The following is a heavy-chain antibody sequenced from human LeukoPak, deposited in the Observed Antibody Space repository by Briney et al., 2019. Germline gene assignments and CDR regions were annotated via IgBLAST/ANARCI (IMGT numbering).Heavy chain of an antibody. CDR2: MNPNSGNT. V-gene: IGHV1-8*01. CDR3: ARDTGFPFFDF. J-gene: IGHJ4*01. CDR1: GYTFTSYD. Sequence: ASVKVSCKASGYTFTSYDINWVRQATGQGLEWMGWMNPNSGNTGYAQKFQGRVTMTRNTSISTAYMELNRLTSADTAVYYCARDTGFPFFDFWGHGALVTVSS.